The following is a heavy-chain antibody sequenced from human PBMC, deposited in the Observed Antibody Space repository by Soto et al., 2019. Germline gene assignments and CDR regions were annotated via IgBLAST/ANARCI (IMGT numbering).Heavy chain of an antibody. V-gene: IGHV4-30-4*01. CDR1: GGSISSGDYY. CDR3: ARTTTYYDILTGYPAAYFDY. Sequence: LSLTCTVSGGSISSGDYYWSWIRQPPGKGLEWIGYIYYSGSTYYNPSLKSRVTISVDTSKNQFSLKLSSVTAADTAVYYCARTTTYYDILTGYPAAYFDYWGQGTLVTVSS. J-gene: IGHJ4*02. CDR2: IYYSGST. D-gene: IGHD3-9*01.